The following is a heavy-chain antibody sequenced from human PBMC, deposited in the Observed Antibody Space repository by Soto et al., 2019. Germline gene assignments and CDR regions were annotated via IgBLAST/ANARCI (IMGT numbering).Heavy chain of an antibody. D-gene: IGHD1-26*01. CDR2: ITGRGEAT. CDR3: ARERSGSYHFSDY. Sequence: VQLLESGGKLVQPGGSLRLSCAASGFPFRMYDMTWVRRAPGKGLEWVSSITGRGEATYYADSVKGRFTISRDNSKNTVHLQMNSLRAEDTALYYCARERSGSYHFSDYWGQGTLVTVSS. V-gene: IGHV3-23*01. J-gene: IGHJ4*02. CDR1: GFPFRMYD.